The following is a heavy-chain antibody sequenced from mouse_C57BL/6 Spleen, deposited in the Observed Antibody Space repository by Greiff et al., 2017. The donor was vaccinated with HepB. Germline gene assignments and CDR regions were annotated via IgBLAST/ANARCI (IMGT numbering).Heavy chain of an antibody. V-gene: IGHV1-72*01. D-gene: IGHD2-4*01. CDR3: ARSNDYDEGSAY. J-gene: IGHJ3*01. Sequence: QVQLQQPGAELVKPGASVKLSCKASGYTFTSYWMHWVKQRPGRCLEWIGRIDPNSGGTKYNEKFKSKATLTVDKPSSTAYMQLSSLTSEDSAVYYCARSNDYDEGSAYWGQGTLVTVSA. CDR2: IDPNSGGT. CDR1: GYTFTSYW.